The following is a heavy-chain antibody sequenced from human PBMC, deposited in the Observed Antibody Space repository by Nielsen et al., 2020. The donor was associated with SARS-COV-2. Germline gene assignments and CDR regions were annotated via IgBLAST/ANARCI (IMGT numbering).Heavy chain of an antibody. D-gene: IGHD6-13*01. CDR3: ARAGSSWYGGDVYYYGMDV. J-gene: IGHJ6*02. Sequence: ASVPVSCKASGYTFTGYYMHWVQQAPGQGLEWMGRINPNSGGTNYAQKFQGRVTMTRDTSISTAYMELRRLRSDVTAVYYCARAGSSWYGGDVYYYGMDVWGQGTTVTVSS. CDR2: INPNSGGT. V-gene: IGHV1-2*06. CDR1: GYTFTGYY.